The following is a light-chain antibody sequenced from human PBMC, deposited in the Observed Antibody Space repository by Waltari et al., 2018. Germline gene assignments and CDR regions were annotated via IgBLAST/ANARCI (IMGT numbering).Light chain of an antibody. CDR2: LGS. CDR3: MQTLQSRVT. CDR1: QSLLQSDGYNF. J-gene: IGKJ5*01. V-gene: IGKV2-28*01. Sequence: DIVMTQSPVSLPVTPGEPASISCRSSQSLLQSDGYNFLDWYLQRPGQSPQLLIYLGSNRASGVPDRFSGSGSDTHFTLKISRVEPGDVGVYYCMQTLQSRVTFGQGTRLEIK.